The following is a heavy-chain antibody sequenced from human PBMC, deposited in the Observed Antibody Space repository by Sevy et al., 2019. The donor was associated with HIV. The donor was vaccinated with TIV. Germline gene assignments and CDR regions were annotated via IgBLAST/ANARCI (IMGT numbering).Heavy chain of an antibody. D-gene: IGHD3-22*01. Sequence: DSVKVSCKVSGYTLIQLSMHWVRQVPGKGLERMGSFDPEDGETIYAQKFQGRVTMTEDTSTDTAYMELSSLKSEDTAIFYCAITKDYYDSSGYPFDYWGQGTLVSVSS. V-gene: IGHV1-24*01. CDR1: GYTLIQLS. J-gene: IGHJ4*02. CDR2: FDPEDGET. CDR3: AITKDYYDSSGYPFDY.